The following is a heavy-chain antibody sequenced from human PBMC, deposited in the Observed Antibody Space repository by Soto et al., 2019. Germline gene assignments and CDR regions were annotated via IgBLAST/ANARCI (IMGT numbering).Heavy chain of an antibody. CDR2: ISGSGDST. D-gene: IGHD7-27*01. CDR3: ATDWGHYKVDY. J-gene: IGHJ4*02. CDR1: GFSFSNNA. V-gene: IGHV3-23*01. Sequence: HPGGSLRLSCAASGFSFSNNAMSWARQAPGKRLEWVSAISGSGDSTYYADSVKGRFTISRDNSKNTLYLQMNSLRPEDTAVYYCATDWGHYKVDYWGQGTLVTVSS.